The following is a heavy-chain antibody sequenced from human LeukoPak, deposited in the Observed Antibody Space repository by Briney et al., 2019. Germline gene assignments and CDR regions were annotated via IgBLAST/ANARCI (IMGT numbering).Heavy chain of an antibody. J-gene: IGHJ4*02. CDR2: ICGSGRST. Sequence: GGTLRLSCADSGFTFSKYERSWVGQAPGKGLEWVSVICGSGRSTEYEDSVKGRFTISRENSKKKLYMEMNSLRADDTAVYYCAKDGRSVGATGGYFDQWGQGPLVTVSS. D-gene: IGHD1-26*01. CDR1: GFTFSKYE. CDR3: AKDGRSVGATGGYFDQ. V-gene: IGHV3-23*03.